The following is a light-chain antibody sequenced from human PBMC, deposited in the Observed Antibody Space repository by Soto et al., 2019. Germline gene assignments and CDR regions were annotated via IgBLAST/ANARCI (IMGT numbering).Light chain of an antibody. CDR3: QQYYNYPRT. Sequence: AIRMTQSPSSFSASTGDRVTITCRASQGISSHLAWYQQKPGRAPKLLIYAASTLQSGVPSRFSGSGSGTDFTFTISCLQSEDFATYYCQQYYNYPRTFGQGTKVDIK. J-gene: IGKJ1*01. V-gene: IGKV1-8*01. CDR1: QGISSH. CDR2: AAS.